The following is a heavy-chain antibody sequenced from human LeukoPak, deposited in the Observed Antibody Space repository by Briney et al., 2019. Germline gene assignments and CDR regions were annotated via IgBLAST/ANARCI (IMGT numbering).Heavy chain of an antibody. Sequence: GGSLRLSCAASGFTFSSYWMSWVRQAPGKGREWVANIKQDGSEKYYVDSVKGRFTISRDNAKNSLYLQMNSLRAEDTAVYYCARTATVTTPPGYYYYYYMDVWGKGTTVTISS. D-gene: IGHD4-17*01. V-gene: IGHV3-7*01. J-gene: IGHJ6*03. CDR2: IKQDGSEK. CDR3: ARTATVTTPPGYYYYYYMDV. CDR1: GFTFSSYW.